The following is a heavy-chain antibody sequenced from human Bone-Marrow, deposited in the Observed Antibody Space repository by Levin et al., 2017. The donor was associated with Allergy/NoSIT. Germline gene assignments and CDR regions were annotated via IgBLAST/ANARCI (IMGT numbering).Heavy chain of an antibody. CDR2: IKQDGSEK. J-gene: IGHJ3*02. CDR1: GFTFSSYW. D-gene: IGHD1-1*01. Sequence: PGGSLRLSCAASGFTFSSYWMSWVRQAPGKGLEWVANIKQDGSEKYYVDSVKGRFTISRDNAKNSLYLQMNSLRAEDTAVYYCARVGSGTTISPLAGDAFDIWGQGTMVTVSS. CDR3: ARVGSGTTISPLAGDAFDI. V-gene: IGHV3-7*01.